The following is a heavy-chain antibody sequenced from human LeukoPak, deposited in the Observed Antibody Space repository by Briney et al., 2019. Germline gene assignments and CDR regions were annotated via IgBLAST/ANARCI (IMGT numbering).Heavy chain of an antibody. CDR2: TSSDLNVK. D-gene: IGHD3-9*01. CDR1: GFTFRNYV. J-gene: IGHJ6*02. CDR3: AREVVIFPDYYYYGMDV. V-gene: IGHV3-30-3*01. Sequence: SGGSLRLSCAVSGFTFRNYVIHWVRQAPGKGLEWVAVTSSDLNVKLYADSVEGRFTISRDNAKNSLFLQMNSLRADDTAVYYCAREVVIFPDYYYYGMDVWGQGTTVTVSS.